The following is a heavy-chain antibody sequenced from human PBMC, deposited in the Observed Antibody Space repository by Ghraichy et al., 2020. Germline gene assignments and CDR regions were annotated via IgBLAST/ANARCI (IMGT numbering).Heavy chain of an antibody. V-gene: IGHV3-48*04. CDR3: ARYDTQIGWFDP. CDR1: GFTFSSYS. J-gene: IGHJ5*02. D-gene: IGHD3-22*01. Sequence: GESLRLSCAVSGFTFSSYSMNWVRQAPGKGPEWVSYISSTSGTMYYADFVKGRFTISRDNAKNSLYLQMNSLRAEDTAVYYCARYDTQIGWFDPWGQGTLVTVSS. CDR2: ISSTSGTM.